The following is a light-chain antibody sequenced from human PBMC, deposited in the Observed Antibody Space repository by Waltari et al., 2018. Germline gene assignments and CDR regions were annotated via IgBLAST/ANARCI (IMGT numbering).Light chain of an antibody. CDR3: SSYAGSNHLL. V-gene: IGLV2-8*01. CDR1: SLHIGDYNY. J-gene: IGLJ2*01. Sequence: QSALTQPPSASRSPGQSVTISCTGTSLHIGDYNYVSWYQQHPGKAPKLIISDVSKRPSGVPDRFSGSKSGNTASLTVSGLQAADEADYYCSSYAGSNHLLFGGGTKLTVL. CDR2: DVS.